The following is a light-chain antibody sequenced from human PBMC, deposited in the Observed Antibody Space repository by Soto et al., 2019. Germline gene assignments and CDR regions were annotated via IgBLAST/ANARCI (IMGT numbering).Light chain of an antibody. J-gene: IGKJ1*01. CDR2: AAS. Sequence: VIWMTRSPSLLSASIGARVTISCRMSQGISSYLAWYQQKQGKAPELLIYAASTLQSGVPSRFSGSRSGTDGNITLGCLQPEDGETYSCQQRYDSPQTFSRGTKVDNK. CDR1: QGISSY. V-gene: IGKV1D-8*01. CDR3: QQRYDSPQT.